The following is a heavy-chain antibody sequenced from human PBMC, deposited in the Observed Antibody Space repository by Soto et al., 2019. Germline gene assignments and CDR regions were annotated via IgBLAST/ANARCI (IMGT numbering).Heavy chain of an antibody. Sequence: QVQLVESGGGVVQPGRSLRLTCAASGFTFSSYGMHWVRQAPGKGLEWVAVIWSDGGDEYYADSVKGRFTISRDKSKNTLYLQMNSLRVEDAAVYYCARGSVAVVPAAPWNNGMDVWGQGTTVTVSS. CDR3: ARGSVAVVPAAPWNNGMDV. CDR1: GFTFSSYG. V-gene: IGHV3-33*01. D-gene: IGHD2-2*01. J-gene: IGHJ6*02. CDR2: IWSDGGDE.